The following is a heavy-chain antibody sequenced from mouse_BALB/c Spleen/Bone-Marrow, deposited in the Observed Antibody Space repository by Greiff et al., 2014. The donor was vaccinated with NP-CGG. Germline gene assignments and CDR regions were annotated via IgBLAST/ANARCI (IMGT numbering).Heavy chain of an antibody. V-gene: IGHV7-3*02. CDR1: GFTLTDYY. CDR3: ARDKYGSFDY. Sequence: EVMLVESGGGLVQPGGSLRLSCANSGFTLTDYYMSWVRQPPGKALEWLGFIRNKANGYTTEYSASVKGRFTISRDNSQSILYLQMNTLRAEDSATYYCARDKYGSFDYWGQGTTLTVSS. D-gene: IGHD2-10*02. CDR2: IRNKANGYTT. J-gene: IGHJ2*01.